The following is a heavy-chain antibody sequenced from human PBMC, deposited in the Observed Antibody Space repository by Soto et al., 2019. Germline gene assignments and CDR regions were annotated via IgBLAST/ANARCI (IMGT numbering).Heavy chain of an antibody. CDR1: GDSVSSDSAA. Sequence: SQTLSLTCAISGDSVSSDSAAWNWIRQSPSRGLEWLGRTYYRSKWFHDYAVSVKSRIIINADTSKNRFSLQLTSVTPEDTAIYYCVRAPPVIGANWFDPWGQGTLVTVSS. V-gene: IGHV6-1*01. CDR3: VRAPPVIGANWFDP. CDR2: TYYRSKWFH. J-gene: IGHJ5*01. D-gene: IGHD1-26*01.